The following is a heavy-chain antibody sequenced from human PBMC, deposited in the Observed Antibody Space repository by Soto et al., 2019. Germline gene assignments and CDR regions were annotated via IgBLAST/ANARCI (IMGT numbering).Heavy chain of an antibody. CDR1: GFTFSSYG. J-gene: IGHJ4*02. CDR3: AKAHSSGLYSFDY. V-gene: IGHV3-30*18. D-gene: IGHD6-19*01. Sequence: QVQLVESGGGVVQPGRSLRLSCAASGFTFSSYGMHWVRQAPGTGLEWVALISYDGSSKYYADSVKGRFTISRDNPKNTLYLQRNSLRAEDTAVSYCAKAHSSGLYSFDYWGQGTLVTVSS. CDR2: ISYDGSSK.